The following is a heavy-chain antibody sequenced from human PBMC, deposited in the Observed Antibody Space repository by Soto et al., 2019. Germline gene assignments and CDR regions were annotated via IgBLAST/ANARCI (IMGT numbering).Heavy chain of an antibody. D-gene: IGHD2-2*01. CDR3: ARSPNCSSTSCPGYYFDY. V-gene: IGHV3-33*08. Sequence: PGGSLRLSCAASGFTFSSYGMHWVRQAPGKGLEWVAVIWYDGSNKYYADYVKGRFTISRDNSKNTLYLQMNSLRAEDTAVFYCARSPNCSSTSCPGYYFDYWGQGTLVTVSS. CDR2: IWYDGSNK. CDR1: GFTFSSYG. J-gene: IGHJ4*02.